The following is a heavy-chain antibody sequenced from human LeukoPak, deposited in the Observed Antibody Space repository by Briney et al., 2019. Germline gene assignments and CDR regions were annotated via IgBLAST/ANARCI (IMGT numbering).Heavy chain of an antibody. CDR2: ISGYNGNT. Sequence: GASVKVSCKASGYTFTNYGVNWVRQAPGQGLEWMGWISGYNGNTNYAQKLQGRVTMTTDTSTSTAYMELRSLRSDDTAVYYCARVGSYYGSGSYIMGYYYYYYMDVWGKGTTVTVSS. J-gene: IGHJ6*03. V-gene: IGHV1-18*01. CDR1: GYTFTNYG. D-gene: IGHD3-10*01. CDR3: ARVGSYYGSGSYIMGYYYYYYMDV.